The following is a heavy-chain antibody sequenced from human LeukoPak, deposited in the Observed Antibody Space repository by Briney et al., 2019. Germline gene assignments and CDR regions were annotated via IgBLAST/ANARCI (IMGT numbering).Heavy chain of an antibody. V-gene: IGHV3-23*01. D-gene: IGHD2-2*01. CDR1: GFTFSTYA. CDR3: AKSPGGVVSTSFDN. J-gene: IGHJ4*02. Sequence: GGSLRLSCAASGFTFSTYAMSWVRQAPGKGLEWVSVISVSGGSTYYADSVKGRFTISRDNSKNTLYLQMNSLRAEVTAVYYCAKSPGGVVSTSFDNWGQGTLVTVSS. CDR2: ISVSGGST.